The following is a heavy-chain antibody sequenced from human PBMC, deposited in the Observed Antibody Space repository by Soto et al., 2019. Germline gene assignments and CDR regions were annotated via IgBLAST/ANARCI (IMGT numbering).Heavy chain of an antibody. CDR1: GLSFSTFW. J-gene: IGHJ4*02. Sequence: PGGSLRLSCAASGLSFSTFWMTWVRQAPGKGLEWVADINPDGSEKNYVDSLKGRFTISRDNAKNSLYLQMNSLRAEDTAVYYCARDPEPDYYDSSGYYEGPDYWGQGTLVTVSS. D-gene: IGHD3-22*01. V-gene: IGHV3-7*01. CDR3: ARDPEPDYYDSSGYYEGPDY. CDR2: INPDGSEK.